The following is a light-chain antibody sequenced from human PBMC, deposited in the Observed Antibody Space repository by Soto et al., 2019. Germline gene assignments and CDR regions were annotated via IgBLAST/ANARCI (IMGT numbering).Light chain of an antibody. CDR3: MQALQTPFT. Sequence: DSVMTQSPLSLPVTPGEPASISCRSSQSLLHSNGYNYLDWYLQKPGQSPQLLIYLGSNRSSGVPGRFSGSGSGTDFTLKISRVEAEDVGVYYCMQALQTPFTFGPGTKVDIK. CDR1: QSLLHSNGYNY. V-gene: IGKV2-28*01. CDR2: LGS. J-gene: IGKJ3*01.